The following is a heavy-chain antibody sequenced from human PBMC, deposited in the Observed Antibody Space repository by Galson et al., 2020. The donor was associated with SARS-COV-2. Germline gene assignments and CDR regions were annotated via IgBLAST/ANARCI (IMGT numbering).Heavy chain of an antibody. CDR1: GFTFSSHA. D-gene: IGHD6-19*01. Sequence: GGSLSLSCAASGFTFSSHAMHWVRQAPGKGLEWVAQIFFDGSDKSYGDSVKGRFTISRDSSKNTVYLQMNNLRADDTAVYYCARDGQTSSGWAFDYWGQGTLVTVSS. CDR2: IFFDGSDK. CDR3: ARDGQTSSGWAFDY. V-gene: IGHV3-33*01. J-gene: IGHJ4*02.